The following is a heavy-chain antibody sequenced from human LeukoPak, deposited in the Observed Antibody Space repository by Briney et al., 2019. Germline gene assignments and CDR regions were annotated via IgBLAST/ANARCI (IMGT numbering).Heavy chain of an antibody. Sequence: SETLSLTCAVYGGSFSGYYWSRVRQPPGKGLEWIGEINHSGSTNYNPSLKSRVTISVDTSKNQFSLKLSSVTAADTAVYYCARGSGTVTDNWFDPWGQGTLVTVSS. CDR1: GGSFSGYY. J-gene: IGHJ5*02. CDR2: INHSGST. CDR3: ARGSGTVTDNWFDP. V-gene: IGHV4-34*01. D-gene: IGHD4-17*01.